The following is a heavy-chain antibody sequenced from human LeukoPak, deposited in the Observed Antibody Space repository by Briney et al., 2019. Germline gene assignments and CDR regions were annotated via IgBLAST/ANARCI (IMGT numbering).Heavy chain of an antibody. D-gene: IGHD6-19*01. Sequence: SETLSLTCTVSGGSISSHYWSWIRQPPGKGLEWIGYIYYSGSTNYNPSHKSRVTISVDTSKNQFSLKLSSVTAADTAVYYCAREPSSGWRYGWFDPWGQGTLVTVSS. CDR1: GGSISSHY. CDR2: IYYSGST. V-gene: IGHV4-59*11. J-gene: IGHJ5*02. CDR3: AREPSSGWRYGWFDP.